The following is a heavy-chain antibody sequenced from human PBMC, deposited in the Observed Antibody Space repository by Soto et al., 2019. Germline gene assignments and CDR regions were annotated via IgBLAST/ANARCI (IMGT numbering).Heavy chain of an antibody. D-gene: IGHD6-13*01. CDR1: GESITTSNW. J-gene: IGHJ4*02. V-gene: IGHV4-4*02. Sequence: QVQLQESGPGLVKSSETLSLTCTISGESITTSNWWSLVRQPPGGGLDWIGEIYQRGTSNYNPSLKSRATISLDKSKNQFSLKVKSVTAADTAMYHCTMGDAAASGDLYWGQGILVGVSS. CDR2: IYQRGTS. CDR3: TMGDAAASGDLY.